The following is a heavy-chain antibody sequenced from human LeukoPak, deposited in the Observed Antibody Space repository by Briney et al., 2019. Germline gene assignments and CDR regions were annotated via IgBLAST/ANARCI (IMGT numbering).Heavy chain of an antibody. J-gene: IGHJ4*02. D-gene: IGHD2-21*02. V-gene: IGHV1-2*02. CDR2: INPNSGGT. CDR3: ARDPSYCGGDCPPEY. Sequence: ASVKVSCKASGYTFTGYYMHWVRQAPGQGLEWMGWINPNSGGTNYAQKFQGRVTMTRDTSISTAYMELSRLRSDDTAVYYCARDPSYCGGDCPPEYWGQGTLVTVSS. CDR1: GYTFTGYY.